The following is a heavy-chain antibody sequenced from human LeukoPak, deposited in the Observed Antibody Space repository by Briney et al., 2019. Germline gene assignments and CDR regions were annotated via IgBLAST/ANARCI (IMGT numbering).Heavy chain of an antibody. CDR3: ARGRGYGGNYLRAFDI. D-gene: IGHD1-26*01. Sequence: PSETLSLTCTDPGGSIGSYIWSWIRQPPEGGLEWIWYSSGSTKYSTSLKSRVTISVDTSKNQLSLKLSSVTAADTAVYYCARGRGYGGNYLRAFDIWGQGTMVSVSS. J-gene: IGHJ3*02. CDR1: GGSIGSYI. CDR2: SSGST. V-gene: IGHV4-4*09.